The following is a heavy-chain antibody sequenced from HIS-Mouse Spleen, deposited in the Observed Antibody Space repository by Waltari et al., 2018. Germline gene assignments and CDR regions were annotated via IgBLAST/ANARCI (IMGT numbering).Heavy chain of an antibody. CDR2: IYYSGST. J-gene: IGHJ2*01. V-gene: IGHV4-39*07. Sequence: QLQLQESGPGLVKPSETLSLICTVSGGSISSSRYYWGRIRQPPGKGLEWIGSIYYSGSTYYNPSLKSRVTISVDTSKNQFSLKLSSVTAADTAVYYCAREIPYSSSWYDWYFDLWGRGTLVTVSS. D-gene: IGHD6-13*01. CDR3: AREIPYSSSWYDWYFDL. CDR1: GGSISSSRYY.